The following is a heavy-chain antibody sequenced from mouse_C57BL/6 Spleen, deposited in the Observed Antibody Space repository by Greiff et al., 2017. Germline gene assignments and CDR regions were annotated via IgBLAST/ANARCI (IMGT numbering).Heavy chain of an antibody. J-gene: IGHJ4*01. CDR1: GFNIKDYY. D-gene: IGHD1-1*01. Sequence: EVQLQQSGAELVRPGASVKLSCTASGFNIKDYYMHWVKQRPEQGLEWIGRIDPEDGDTEYAPKFQGKATMTADTSSNTAYLQLSSLTSEDTAVYYCTTWSTVVEGEYAMDYWGQGTSVTVSS. V-gene: IGHV14-1*01. CDR2: IDPEDGDT. CDR3: TTWSTVVEGEYAMDY.